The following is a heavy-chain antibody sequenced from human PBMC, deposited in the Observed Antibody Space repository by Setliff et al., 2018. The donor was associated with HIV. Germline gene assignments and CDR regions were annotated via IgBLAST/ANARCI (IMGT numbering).Heavy chain of an antibody. V-gene: IGHV1-46*01. J-gene: IGHJ4*02. CDR3: ARGSKYDGEPDFDY. D-gene: IGHD2-21*01. CDR1: GYTFVNYY. CDR2: VNPTGGST. Sequence: ASVKVSCKTSGYTFVNYYVNWVRQAPGQVPECMGIVNPTGGSTTYAQKFQGRVTMTRDTSTSTVYMELSSLTSDDTAVYYCARGSKYDGEPDFDYWGQGTLVTVSS.